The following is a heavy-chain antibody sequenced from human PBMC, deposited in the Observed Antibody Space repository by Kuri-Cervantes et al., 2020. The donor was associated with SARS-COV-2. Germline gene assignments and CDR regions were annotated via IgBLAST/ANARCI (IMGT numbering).Heavy chain of an antibody. J-gene: IGHJ4*02. CDR3: ARDFLLLAAQDY. CDR2: ISSSSYI. CDR1: GFTLSSYS. V-gene: IGHV3-21*01. D-gene: IGHD6-13*01. Sequence: GGSLRLSCAASGFTLSSYSMNWVRQAPGKGLEWVSSISSSSYIYYADSVKGRFTISRDNAKNSLYLQMNSLRAEDTAVYYCARDFLLLAAQDYWGQGTLVTVSS.